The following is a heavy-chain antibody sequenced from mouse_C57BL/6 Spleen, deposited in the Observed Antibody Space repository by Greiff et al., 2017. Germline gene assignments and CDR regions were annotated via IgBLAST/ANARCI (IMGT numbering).Heavy chain of an antibody. Sequence: VQGVESGPELVKPGASVKISCKASGYAFSSSWMNWVKQRPGKGLEWIGRIYPGDGDTNYNGKFKGKATLTADKSSSTAYMQLSSLTSEDSAVYFCARNDYLDYWGQGTTLTVSS. D-gene: IGHD2-3*01. CDR2: IYPGDGDT. CDR1: GYAFSSSW. V-gene: IGHV1-82*01. J-gene: IGHJ2*01. CDR3: ARNDYLDY.